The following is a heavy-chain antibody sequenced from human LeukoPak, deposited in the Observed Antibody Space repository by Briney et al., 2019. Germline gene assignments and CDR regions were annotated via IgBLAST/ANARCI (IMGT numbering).Heavy chain of an antibody. V-gene: IGHV1-69*06. CDR2: IIPIFGTA. J-gene: IGHJ4*02. CDR1: GGTFSSYA. D-gene: IGHD1-26*01. CDR3: ARVDSGSYLYYFDY. Sequence: SVKVSCKASGGTFSSYAISWVRQAPGQGLEWMGGIIPIFGTANYAQKFQGRVTITAGKSTSTAYMELSSLRSEDTAVYYCARVDSGSYLYYFDYWGQGTLVTVSS.